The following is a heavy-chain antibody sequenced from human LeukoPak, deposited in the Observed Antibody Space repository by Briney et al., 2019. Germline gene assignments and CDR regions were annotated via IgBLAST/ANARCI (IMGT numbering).Heavy chain of an antibody. D-gene: IGHD3-22*01. V-gene: IGHV4-61*02. CDR1: GGSISSGSYY. CDR3: ASTGAQYYYDSSGYPNWFDP. J-gene: IGHJ5*02. Sequence: MPSETLSLTCTVSGGSISSGSYYWSWIRQPAGKGLEWIGLIYTSGSTNYNPSLKSRVTISVDTSKNQFSLKLSSVTATDTAVYYCASTGAQYYYDSSGYPNWFDPWGQGTLVTVSS. CDR2: IYTSGST.